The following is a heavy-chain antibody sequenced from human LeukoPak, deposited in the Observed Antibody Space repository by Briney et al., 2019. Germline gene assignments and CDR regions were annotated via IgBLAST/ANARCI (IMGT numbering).Heavy chain of an antibody. CDR3: ARDSAATNAFYI. Sequence: ASVKVSCRASRHIYTRQYMHGVRQAPGQGLEWMGWINPNSGGTNYAQKFQGRVTMTRDTSISTAYMKLSRLRSDDTAVYYCARDSAATNAFYIWGQGTMVTVSS. CDR2: INPNSGGT. D-gene: IGHD1-14*01. J-gene: IGHJ3*02. CDR1: RHIYTRQY. V-gene: IGHV1-2*02.